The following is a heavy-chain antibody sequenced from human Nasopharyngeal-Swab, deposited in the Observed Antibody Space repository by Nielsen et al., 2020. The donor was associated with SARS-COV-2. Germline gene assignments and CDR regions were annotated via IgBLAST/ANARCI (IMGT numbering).Heavy chain of an antibody. J-gene: IGHJ4*02. Sequence: SETLSLTCTVSGYSISSGYYWGCIRQPPGKGLEWIGSIYHSGSTYYNPSLKSRVTISVDTSKNQFSLKLSSVTAADTAVYYCARVAGGADIVATIFDYWGQGTLVTVSS. CDR3: ARVAGGADIVATIFDY. V-gene: IGHV4-38-2*02. CDR1: GYSISSGYY. CDR2: IYHSGST. D-gene: IGHD5-12*01.